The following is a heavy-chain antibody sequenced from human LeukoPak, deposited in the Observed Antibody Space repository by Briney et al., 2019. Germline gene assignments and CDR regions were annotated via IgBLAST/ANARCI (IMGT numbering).Heavy chain of an antibody. CDR3: ARDRYDILTGPAVYYYYGMDV. Sequence: ASVKVSCKASGYTFTGYYMHWVRQAPGQGLEWMGWINPNSGGTNYAQKFQGRVTMTRDTSISTAYMELSRLRSDDTAVYYCARDRYDILTGPAVYYYYGMDVWGQGTTVTVSS. D-gene: IGHD3-9*01. CDR2: INPNSGGT. V-gene: IGHV1-2*02. CDR1: GYTFTGYY. J-gene: IGHJ6*02.